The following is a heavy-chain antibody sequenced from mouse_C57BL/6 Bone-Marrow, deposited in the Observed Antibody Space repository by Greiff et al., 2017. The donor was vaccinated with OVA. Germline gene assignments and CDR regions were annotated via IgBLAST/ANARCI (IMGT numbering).Heavy chain of an antibody. CDR3: ARGEDGYDEGFAY. D-gene: IGHD2-2*01. CDR1: GYAFTDYY. V-gene: IGHV1-26*01. J-gene: IGHJ3*01. Sequence: EVQLQQSGPELVKPGASVKISCKASGYAFTDYYMNWVKQSHGKSLEWIGDINPNNGGTSYNQKFKGKATLTVDKSSSTAHMELRSLTSEDSAVYYCARGEDGYDEGFAYWGQGTLVTVSA. CDR2: INPNNGGT.